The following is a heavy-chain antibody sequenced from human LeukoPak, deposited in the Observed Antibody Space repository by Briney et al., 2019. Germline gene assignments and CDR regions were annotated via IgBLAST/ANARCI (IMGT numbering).Heavy chain of an antibody. V-gene: IGHV1-2*02. J-gene: IGHJ3*02. CDR2: INPNSGGT. D-gene: IGHD6-13*01. Sequence: GSSVKVSCKASGYIFTGYYMHWVRQAPGQGLEWMGWINPNSGGTNYAQKFQGRVTMTRDTSISTAYMELSRLRSDDTAVYYCARVYAAGTWDAFDIWGQGTMVTVSS. CDR1: GYIFTGYY. CDR3: ARVYAAGTWDAFDI.